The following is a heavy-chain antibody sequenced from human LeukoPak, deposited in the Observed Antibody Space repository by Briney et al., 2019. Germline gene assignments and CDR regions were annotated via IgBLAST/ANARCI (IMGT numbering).Heavy chain of an antibody. Sequence: KASETLSLTCTVSGGSISSSSYYWGWIRQPPGKGLEWIGSIYYSGSTYYNPSLKSRVTMSADTSKNQISLKLSSVTAADTGVYYCARDPWYDLDYYGMDVWGQGTTVTVSS. D-gene: IGHD3-3*01. J-gene: IGHJ6*02. CDR2: IYYSGST. V-gene: IGHV4-39*07. CDR3: ARDPWYDLDYYGMDV. CDR1: GGSISSSSYY.